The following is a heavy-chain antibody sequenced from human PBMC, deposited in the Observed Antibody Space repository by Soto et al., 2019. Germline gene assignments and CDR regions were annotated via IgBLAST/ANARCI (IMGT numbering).Heavy chain of an antibody. CDR3: GREGQQLDQEKYYQFNGMDV. CDR1: GGTFTNYA. J-gene: IGHJ6*02. V-gene: IGHV1-18*01. Sequence: RASVKVSCKASGGTFTNYAFSWVRQAPGQPLEWMGWISGDNINSKYSQKFQGRLTMTTDTSTATASMELRSLTSDDTAGYYWGREGQQLDQEKYYQFNGMDVWGQGTTVTVSS. CDR2: ISGDNINS. D-gene: IGHD6-13*01.